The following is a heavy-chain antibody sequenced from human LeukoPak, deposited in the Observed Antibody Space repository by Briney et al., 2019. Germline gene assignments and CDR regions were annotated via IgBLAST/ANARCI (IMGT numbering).Heavy chain of an antibody. CDR1: GYTCTSYD. J-gene: IGHJ4*02. CDR2: ISAYNGNT. Sequence: GASVKVSCKASGYTCTSYDISWVRQAPGQGLEWMGWISAYNGNTNYAQKLQGRVTMTTDTSTSTAYMELMSLRSDDTAVYYCARACGPIGVCHTSEFDYWGQGTLVTVSS. V-gene: IGHV1-18*01. D-gene: IGHD2-8*01. CDR3: ARACGPIGVCHTSEFDY.